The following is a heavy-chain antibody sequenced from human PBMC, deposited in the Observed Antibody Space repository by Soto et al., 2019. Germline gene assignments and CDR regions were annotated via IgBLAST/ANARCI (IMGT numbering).Heavy chain of an antibody. CDR2: IDSDDGTT. Sequence: AGGSLRLSCTASGFDFGDYYMSWISQAPGKGLEWVSYIDSDDGTTYYTDSVKGRFTISRDNAKNSLYLQMNSLRVEDTALYYCVRPYYSSSWFPFDRWGQGTLVTVSS. J-gene: IGHJ4*02. CDR3: VRPYYSSSWFPFDR. D-gene: IGHD6-13*01. V-gene: IGHV3-11*01. CDR1: GFDFGDYY.